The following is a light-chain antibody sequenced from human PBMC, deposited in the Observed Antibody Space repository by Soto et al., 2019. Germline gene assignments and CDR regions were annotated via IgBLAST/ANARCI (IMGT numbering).Light chain of an antibody. V-gene: IGLV2-8*01. CDR3: SSYAGSNNWV. CDR2: EVS. CDR1: SSDVGDYNY. J-gene: IGLJ3*02. Sequence: QSVLTQPPSASGSPGQSVTISCTGTSSDVGDYNYVSWYQQHPGKAPKLMIYEVSKRPSGVPDRFSGSKSGNTASLTVSGLHAEDEADYYCSSYAGSNNWVFGGGTKLTVL.